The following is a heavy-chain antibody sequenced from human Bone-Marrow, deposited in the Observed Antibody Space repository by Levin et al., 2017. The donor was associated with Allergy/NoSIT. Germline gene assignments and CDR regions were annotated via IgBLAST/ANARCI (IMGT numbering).Heavy chain of an antibody. D-gene: IGHD4/OR15-4a*01. CDR3: ARHRNFGEVNYFDP. J-gene: IGHJ5*02. Sequence: PSETLSLTCSVSGDSLSSSTSYFWGWVRQPPGKGLDFIGTVYYSGSAYYNPSLKSRITMSVDTSRNQFSLRLSSVSAADTAVYFCARHRNFGEVNYFDPWGQGTLVTVSS. CDR1: GDSLSSSTSYF. V-gene: IGHV4-39*01. CDR2: VYYSGSA.